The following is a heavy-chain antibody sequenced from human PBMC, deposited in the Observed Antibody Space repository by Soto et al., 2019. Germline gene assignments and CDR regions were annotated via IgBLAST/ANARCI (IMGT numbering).Heavy chain of an antibody. CDR3: ARQASGGTIFGVVRPRYGMDV. V-gene: IGHV5-51*01. D-gene: IGHD3-3*01. CDR1: GYSFTSYW. CDR2: IYPGDSDT. J-gene: IGHJ6*02. Sequence: GESLKISCKGSGYSFTSYWIGWVRQMPGKGLEWMGIIYPGDSDTRYSPSFQGQVTISADKSISTAYLQWSSLKASDTAMYYCARQASGGTIFGVVRPRYGMDVWGQGTTVTVS.